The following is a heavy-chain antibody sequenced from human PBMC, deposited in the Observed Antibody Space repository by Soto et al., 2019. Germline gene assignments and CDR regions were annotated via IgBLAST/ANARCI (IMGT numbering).Heavy chain of an antibody. CDR3: SRYSTLMGYQYGLDV. Sequence: HPGGSLRLSCAASGFTFQDYVMYWVRQAPGKGLEWVSSINWNSGIIVYADSVKGRFTISRDNAKNSLYLQMNSLRAEDTALYYCSRYSTLMGYQYGLDVWGQGTTVTVSS. J-gene: IGHJ6*02. CDR2: INWNSGII. V-gene: IGHV3-9*01. CDR1: GFTFQDYV. D-gene: IGHD3-9*01.